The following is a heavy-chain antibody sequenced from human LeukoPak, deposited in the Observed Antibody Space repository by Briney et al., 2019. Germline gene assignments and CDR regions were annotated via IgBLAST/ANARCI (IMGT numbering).Heavy chain of an antibody. J-gene: IGHJ6*03. D-gene: IGHD1-26*01. CDR1: GFTFSSYA. CDR3: AKAIGYYYYMDV. V-gene: IGHV3-23*01. Sequence: GGSLRLSCAASGFTFSSYAMSWVRQAPGKGLEWVSVFSDSGGITYYAGSVKGRFTVSRDNSKNTLYLQMNSLRAEDTAVYYCAKAIGYYYYMDVWGKGPRSPSP. CDR2: FSDSGGIT.